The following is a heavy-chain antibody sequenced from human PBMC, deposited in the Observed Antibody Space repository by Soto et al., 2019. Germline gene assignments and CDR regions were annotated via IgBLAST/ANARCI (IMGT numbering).Heavy chain of an antibody. CDR2: IIPIFGTA. CDR1: GGTFSSDA. J-gene: IGHJ4*02. CDR3: ATTKGPVVGATFRVAY. D-gene: IGHD1-26*01. V-gene: IGHV1-69*13. Sequence: GASVKVACKASGGTFSSDAISWVRQAPGQGLEWMGGIIPIFGTANYAQKFQGRVTITADESTSTAYMELSSLRSEDTAVYYCATTKGPVVGATFRVAYCGPGTTVTVSS.